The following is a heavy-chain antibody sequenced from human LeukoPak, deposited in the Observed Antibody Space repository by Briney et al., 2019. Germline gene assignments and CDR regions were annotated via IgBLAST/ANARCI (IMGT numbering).Heavy chain of an antibody. J-gene: IGHJ4*02. CDR1: GGSISSYY. CDR2: IYYSGST. CDR3: AREGGDSSGYHYFDY. V-gene: IGHV4-59*01. D-gene: IGHD3-22*01. Sequence: SETLSLTCTVSGGSISSYYWSWIRQPPGKGLEWIGYIYYSGSTNYNPSLKSRVTISVDTSKNQFSLKLSSVTAADTAVYYCAREGGDSSGYHYFDYWGQGTLVTASS.